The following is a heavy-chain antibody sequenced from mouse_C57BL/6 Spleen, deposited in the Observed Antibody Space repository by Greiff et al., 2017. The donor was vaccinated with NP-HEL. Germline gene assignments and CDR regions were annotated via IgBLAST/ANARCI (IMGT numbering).Heavy chain of an antibody. D-gene: IGHD4-1*01. Sequence: EVKLVESGPELVKPGASVKIPCKASGYTFTDYNMDWVKQSHGKSLEWIGDINPNNGGTIYNQKFKGKATLTVDKSSSTAYMELRSLTSEDTAVYYCARLGNWDGNYAMDYWGQGTSVTVSS. J-gene: IGHJ4*01. CDR1: GYTFTDYN. V-gene: IGHV1-18*01. CDR3: ARLGNWDGNYAMDY. CDR2: INPNNGGT.